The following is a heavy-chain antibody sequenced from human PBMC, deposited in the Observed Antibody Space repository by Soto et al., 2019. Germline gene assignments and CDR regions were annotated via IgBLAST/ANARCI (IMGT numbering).Heavy chain of an antibody. Sequence: QVQLVQSGAEVKKPWASVKVSCKASGYTFTSYGISWVLQAPGQGLEWMGWISAYNGNTNYAQKLQGRVTMTTDTSTSTAYMELRSLTSDDTAVYYCAFPTGYCSGGSCYWNWFDPWGQGTLVTVSS. V-gene: IGHV1-18*01. D-gene: IGHD2-15*01. CDR3: AFPTGYCSGGSCYWNWFDP. CDR2: ISAYNGNT. CDR1: GYTFTSYG. J-gene: IGHJ5*02.